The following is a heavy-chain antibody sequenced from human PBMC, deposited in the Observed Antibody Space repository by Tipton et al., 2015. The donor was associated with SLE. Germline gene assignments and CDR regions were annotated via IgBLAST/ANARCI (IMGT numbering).Heavy chain of an antibody. J-gene: IGHJ1*01. V-gene: IGHV4-34*01. D-gene: IGHD5-12*01. CDR1: GGSVIGYY. CDR2: INHFGST. CDR3: AKSGYGRGSYFHH. Sequence: TLSLTCAVNGGSVIGYYWSWIRRPPGKGLEWIGEINHFGSTNYNPSLKSRVTISVDPSKNQFSLRQTSVTAADTAVYYCAKSGYGRGSYFHHWGQGTPVTVSS.